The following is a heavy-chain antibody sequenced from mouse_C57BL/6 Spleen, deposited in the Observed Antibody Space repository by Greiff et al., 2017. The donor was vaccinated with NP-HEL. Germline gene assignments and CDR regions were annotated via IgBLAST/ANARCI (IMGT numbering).Heavy chain of an antibody. D-gene: IGHD2-4*01. CDR1: GYTFTSYW. CDR2: IDPSDSYT. V-gene: IGHV1-50*01. Sequence: QVQLKQPGAELVKPGASVKLSCKASGYTFTSYWMQWVKQRPGQGLEWIGEIDPSDSYTNYNQKFKGKATLTVDTSSSTAYMQLSSLTSEDSAVYYCARGGYDSSWFAYWGQGTLVTVSA. CDR3: ARGGYDSSWFAY. J-gene: IGHJ3*01.